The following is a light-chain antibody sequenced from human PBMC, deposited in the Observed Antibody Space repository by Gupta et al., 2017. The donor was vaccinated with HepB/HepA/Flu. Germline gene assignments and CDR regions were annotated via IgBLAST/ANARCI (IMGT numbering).Light chain of an antibody. CDR2: DAS. V-gene: IGKV1-39*01. Sequence: DIQMTQSPSSLSASVGDRVTITCRASQSVDTYLSWYQQKPGKAPNLLIYDASTLQSGVPSRFSGSGSGTHFTLTINTRQPEDFAAYFCQQDYNPPRSTFGGGTKVEIK. CDR3: QQDYNPPRST. CDR1: QSVDTY. J-gene: IGKJ4*01.